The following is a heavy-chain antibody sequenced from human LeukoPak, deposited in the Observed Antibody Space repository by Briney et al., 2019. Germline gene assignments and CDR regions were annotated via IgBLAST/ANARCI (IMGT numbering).Heavy chain of an antibody. Sequence: PSGTLSLTCTVSGGSISSSSYYWGWIRQPPGKGLEWIGSIYYSGSTYYNPSLKSRVTISVDTSKNQFSLKLSSVTAADTAVYYCARHQYRLLAGLVSSFDPWGQGTLVTVSS. CDR3: ARHQYRLLAGLVSSFDP. CDR1: GGSISSSSYY. J-gene: IGHJ5*02. D-gene: IGHD5/OR15-5a*01. CDR2: IYYSGST. V-gene: IGHV4-39*01.